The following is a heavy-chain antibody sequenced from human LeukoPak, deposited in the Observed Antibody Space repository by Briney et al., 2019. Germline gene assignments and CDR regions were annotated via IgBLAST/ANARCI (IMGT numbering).Heavy chain of an antibody. CDR3: ARGRDIVVVPAVRLQVGAFDI. CDR2: IIHSFGTE. V-gene: IGHV1-69*05. Sequence: PGASVKVSCKAYGGTFSSYASSWVRQAPGQGLEWMGGIIHSFGTENYAQKFQGRVTITTDESTSTDYMELSSLKSEDTAVYYCARGRDIVVVPAVRLQVGAFDIWGQGTMVTVSS. CDR1: GGTFSSYA. J-gene: IGHJ3*02. D-gene: IGHD2-2*01.